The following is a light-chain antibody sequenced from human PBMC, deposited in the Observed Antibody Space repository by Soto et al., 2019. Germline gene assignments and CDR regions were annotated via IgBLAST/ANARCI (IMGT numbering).Light chain of an antibody. CDR2: GAS. CDR3: QQYGGSPVS. J-gene: IGKJ4*01. Sequence: EIVLTQSPGTLSLSPGERATLSCRASQSVRSTYLAWYQQKPGQAPSLLIYGASSMATGIPDRFSCSGSGRDFTVNISRLEPEDFAVYYCQQYGGSPVSFGGGTKVEIK. V-gene: IGKV3-20*01. CDR1: QSVRSTY.